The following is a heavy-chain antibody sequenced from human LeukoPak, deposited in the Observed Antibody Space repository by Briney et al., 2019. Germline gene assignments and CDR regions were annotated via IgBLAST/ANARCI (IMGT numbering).Heavy chain of an antibody. Sequence: SETLSLTCTVSGYSISSGYYWGWIRQPPGKGLEWIGSIYHSGSTYYNPSLKSRVTISVDTSKNQFSLKLSSVTAADTAVYYCAREVRDYVLRNRFDPWGPGTLVTVSS. D-gene: IGHD4-17*01. CDR3: AREVRDYVLRNRFDP. CDR2: IYHSGST. CDR1: GYSISSGYY. J-gene: IGHJ5*02. V-gene: IGHV4-38-2*02.